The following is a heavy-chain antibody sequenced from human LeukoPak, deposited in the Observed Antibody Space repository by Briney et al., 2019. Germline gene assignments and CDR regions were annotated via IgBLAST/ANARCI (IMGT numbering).Heavy chain of an antibody. CDR1: GFTFSSYS. CDR3: ARDLRGTTAGY. Sequence: GGSLRLSSAASGFTFSSYSMNWVRQAPGKGLEWVSSISSSSSYIYYADSVKGRFTISRDNAKNSLYLQMNSLRAEDTAVYYCARDLRGTTAGYWGQGTLVTVSS. J-gene: IGHJ4*02. V-gene: IGHV3-21*01. CDR2: ISSSSSYI. D-gene: IGHD1-7*01.